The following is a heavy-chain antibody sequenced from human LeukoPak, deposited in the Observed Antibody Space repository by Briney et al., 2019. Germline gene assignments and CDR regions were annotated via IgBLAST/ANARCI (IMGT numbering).Heavy chain of an antibody. CDR1: GGTFSSYA. CDR2: IIPIFGTA. J-gene: IGHJ4*02. CDR3: ARDYCSSTSCYNFDY. D-gene: IGHD2-2*02. V-gene: IGHV1-69*13. Sequence: SVKVSCKASGGTFSSYAISWVRQAPGQGLEWMGGIIPIFGTANYAQKFQGRVTITADESTSTAYMELSSLRSEDTAVYYCARDYCSSTSCYNFDYWGQGTLVTVSS.